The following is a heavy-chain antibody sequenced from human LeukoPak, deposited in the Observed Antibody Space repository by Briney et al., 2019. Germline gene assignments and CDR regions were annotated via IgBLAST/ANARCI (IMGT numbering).Heavy chain of an antibody. CDR2: TSSSASDI. D-gene: IGHD2-21*02. CDR3: ARDLGISAGGCDLDY. CDR1: GFTFSSYS. J-gene: IGHJ4*02. Sequence: GSLRLSCAASGFTFSSYSMNWVRQFPGKGLEWVSGTSSSASDIYYADSVKGRFTISRDNSKNSLFLQMNSLRVEDTAVYYCARDLGISAGGCDLDYWGQGTLVTVSS. V-gene: IGHV3-21*01.